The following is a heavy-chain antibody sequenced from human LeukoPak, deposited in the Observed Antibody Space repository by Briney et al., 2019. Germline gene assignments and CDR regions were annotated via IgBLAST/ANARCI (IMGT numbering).Heavy chain of an antibody. V-gene: IGHV1-69*04. J-gene: IGHJ6*02. Sequence: GASVKVSCKASGGTFSSYAISWVRQGPGQGLEWMGRIIPILGIANYAQKFQGRVTITADKSTSTAYMELSSLRSEDTPVYYCARSLGWFGELLRDYYGMDVWGQGTTVTVSS. CDR3: ARSLGWFGELLRDYYGMDV. D-gene: IGHD3-10*01. CDR1: GGTFSSYA. CDR2: IIPILGIA.